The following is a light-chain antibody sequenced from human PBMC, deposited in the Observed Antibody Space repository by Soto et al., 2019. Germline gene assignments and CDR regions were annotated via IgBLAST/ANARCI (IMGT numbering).Light chain of an antibody. CDR2: SAS. V-gene: IGKV1-39*01. Sequence: DIQMTQSPSALSASVGDRVTITCRASQVISRSVNWYQQKAGKAPKLLIYSASSLQSGVPSRFSGRGSGTDFTLSISSLQPEDFATYFCQQSSSTPRTFGQGTKVEMK. J-gene: IGKJ1*01. CDR1: QVISRS. CDR3: QQSSSTPRT.